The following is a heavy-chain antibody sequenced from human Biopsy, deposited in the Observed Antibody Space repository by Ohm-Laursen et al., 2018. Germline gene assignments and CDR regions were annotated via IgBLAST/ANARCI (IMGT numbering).Heavy chain of an antibody. CDR2: IYDRGSTA. D-gene: IGHD1-26*01. CDR3: ARVGVGAPSIDYFDS. Sequence: SETLSLTCTVSGDSVSSGSFYWTWIRQPPGQGLEYIGYIYDRGSTANYNPSLESRVTMSVDMPKNHFPLELSSVTAADTAVYYCARVGVGAPSIDYFDSWGQGALVTVSS. CDR1: GDSVSSGSFY. J-gene: IGHJ4*02. V-gene: IGHV4-61*03.